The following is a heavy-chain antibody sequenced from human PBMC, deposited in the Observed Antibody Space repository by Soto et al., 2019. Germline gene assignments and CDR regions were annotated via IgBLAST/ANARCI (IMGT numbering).Heavy chain of an antibody. CDR2: ISYDGSNK. V-gene: IGHV3-30-3*01. Sequence: QVQLVESGGGVVQPGRSLRLSCAASGFTFSSYAMHWVRQAPGKGLEWVAVISYDGSNKYYADSVKGRFTISRDNSKNTLYLQMNRLRAEDTAVYYCARGNLERRTLDYWGQGTLVTVSS. J-gene: IGHJ4*02. CDR1: GFTFSSYA. D-gene: IGHD1-1*01. CDR3: ARGNLERRTLDY.